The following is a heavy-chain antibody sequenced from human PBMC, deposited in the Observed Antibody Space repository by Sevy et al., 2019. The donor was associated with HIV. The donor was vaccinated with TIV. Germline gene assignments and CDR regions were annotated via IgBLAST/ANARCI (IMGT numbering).Heavy chain of an antibody. Sequence: GGSLRLSCAASGFTFSSYSMNWVRQAPGKGLEWVSSISSSSSYIYYANSVKGRFTISRDNAKNSLYLQMNSLRAEDTAVYYCAREIPPTPYWYCSGGSCYPDYWGQGTLVTVSS. CDR2: ISSSSSYI. V-gene: IGHV3-21*01. CDR3: AREIPPTPYWYCSGGSCYPDY. J-gene: IGHJ4*02. D-gene: IGHD2-15*01. CDR1: GFTFSSYS.